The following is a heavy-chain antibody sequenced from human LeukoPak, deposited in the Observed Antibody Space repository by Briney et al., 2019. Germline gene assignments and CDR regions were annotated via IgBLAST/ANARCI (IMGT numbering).Heavy chain of an antibody. Sequence: GGSLRLSRAASGFTFSNAWMNWVRQAPGKGLEWVGRIKSKTDGGTTDYAAPVKGRFTISRDDSKNTLYLQMNSLKTEDTAVYYCTTMTYYGDYFDYWGQGTLVTVSS. J-gene: IGHJ4*02. CDR1: GFTFSNAW. D-gene: IGHD3-3*01. CDR2: IKSKTDGGTT. CDR3: TTMTYYGDYFDY. V-gene: IGHV3-15*01.